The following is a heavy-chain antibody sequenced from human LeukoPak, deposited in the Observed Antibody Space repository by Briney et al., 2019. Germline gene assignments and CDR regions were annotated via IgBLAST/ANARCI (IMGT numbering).Heavy chain of an antibody. CDR1: GYTFSSYG. CDR2: ISAYNGNT. Sequence: GASVKVSCKASGYTFSSYGISWVRQAPGQGLEWMGWISAYNGNTKYAQKLQGRVTMTTDTSTSTAYMELRSLRSDDTAVYYCARDKGKWEHLRDFDYWGQGTLVTVSS. D-gene: IGHD1-26*01. J-gene: IGHJ4*02. V-gene: IGHV1-18*01. CDR3: ARDKGKWEHLRDFDY.